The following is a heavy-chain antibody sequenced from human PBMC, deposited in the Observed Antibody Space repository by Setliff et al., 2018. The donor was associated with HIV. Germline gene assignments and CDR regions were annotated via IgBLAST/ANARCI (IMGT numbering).Heavy chain of an antibody. Sequence: SVKVSCKTSGTNLLPYYMHWVRQAPGQGLEWMGVINTRGGSTSYAQKFQGRVTMTSDTSTYTVYMELSGLTSDDTAFYYCASDAVSGYDWKWFDSWGQGTLVTAPQ. V-gene: IGHV1-46*01. CDR2: INTRGGST. D-gene: IGHD5-12*01. J-gene: IGHJ5*01. CDR3: ASDAVSGYDWKWFDS. CDR1: GTNLLPYY.